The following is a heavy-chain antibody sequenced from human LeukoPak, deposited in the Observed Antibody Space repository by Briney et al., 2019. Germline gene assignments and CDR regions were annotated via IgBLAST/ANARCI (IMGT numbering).Heavy chain of an antibody. V-gene: IGHV3-23*01. CDR1: GFTFSNYA. D-gene: IGHD2/OR15-2a*01. CDR3: AKDRGAYFFDY. CDR2: ISGSGGNT. J-gene: IGHJ4*02. Sequence: PGGSLRLSCAAPGFTFSNYAMSWVRQAPGKGLEWVSGISGSGGNTNYAHSVNGRFTISRDNSKNTLYVQMNSLRAEDTAIYYCAKDRGAYFFDYWGQGTLVTVSS.